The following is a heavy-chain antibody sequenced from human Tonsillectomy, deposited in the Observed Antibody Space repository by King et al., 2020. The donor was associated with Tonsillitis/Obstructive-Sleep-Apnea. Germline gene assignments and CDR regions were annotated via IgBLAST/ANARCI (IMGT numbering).Heavy chain of an antibody. J-gene: IGHJ6*03. CDR1: GFTFSSYA. D-gene: IGHD3-3*01. Sequence: VQLVESGGGVVQPGRSLRLSCAASGFTFSSYAMHWVRQAPGKGLEWVAVISYDGSNKYYADSVKGRFTIYRDNSKNTLYLQMNSLRAEDTAVYYCARDHNYYDFWSGYYRRYYYYYYMDVWGKGTTVTVSS. CDR3: ARDHNYYDFWSGYYRRYYYYYYMDV. V-gene: IGHV3-30*01. CDR2: ISYDGSNK.